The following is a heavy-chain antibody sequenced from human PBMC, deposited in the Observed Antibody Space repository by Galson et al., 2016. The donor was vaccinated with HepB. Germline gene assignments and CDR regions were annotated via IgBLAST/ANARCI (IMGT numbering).Heavy chain of an antibody. J-gene: IGHJ4*02. CDR2: IKEDGSEK. CDR1: GFTFRSYW. D-gene: IGHD5-18*01. CDR3: ARDQIQLLFPKTYYFDY. Sequence: SLRLSCAASGFTFRSYWMTWVRQAPGKGLEWVANIKEDGSEKHYADSVRGRFTISRDNANNSLYLQMNTLRPEDTAVYFCARDQIQLLFPKTYYFDYWGQGAPVTVSS. V-gene: IGHV3-7*01.